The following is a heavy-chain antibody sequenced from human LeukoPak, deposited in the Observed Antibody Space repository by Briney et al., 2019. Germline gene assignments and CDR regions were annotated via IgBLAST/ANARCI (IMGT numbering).Heavy chain of an antibody. V-gene: IGHV3-13*01. D-gene: IGHD5-18*01. CDR3: ARAAPNVDTAMVPDAFDI. CDR1: GFTFSSYD. J-gene: IGHJ3*02. Sequence: GGSLRLSCAASGFTFSSYDMHWVSQATGKGLEWVSAIGTAGDTYYPGSVKGRFTISRENAKNSLYLQMNSLRVEDTAVYYCARAAPNVDTAMVPDAFDIWGQGTMVTVSS. CDR2: IGTAGDT.